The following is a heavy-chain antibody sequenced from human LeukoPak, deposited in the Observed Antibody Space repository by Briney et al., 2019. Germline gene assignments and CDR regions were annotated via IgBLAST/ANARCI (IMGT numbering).Heavy chain of an antibody. D-gene: IGHD2-2*01. Sequence: ASVKVSCKASGYTFTSYDIHWVRQATGQGLEWMGRMNPNRGDTDYAQKFQGRVSMTRDTSISTAYMELSSLRSEDTAVYYCARALRGCSSTSCYQRGTSGYWGQGTLVTVSS. J-gene: IGHJ4*02. CDR3: ARALRGCSSTSCYQRGTSGY. CDR1: GYTFTSYD. V-gene: IGHV1-8*01. CDR2: MNPNRGDT.